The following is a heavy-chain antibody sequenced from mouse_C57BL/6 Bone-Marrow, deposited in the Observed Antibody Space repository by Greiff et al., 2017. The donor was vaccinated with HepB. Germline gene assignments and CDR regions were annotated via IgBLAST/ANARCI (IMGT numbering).Heavy chain of an antibody. CDR2: ISNLAYSI. Sequence: EVKVVESGGGLVQPGGSLKLSCAASGFTFSDYGMAWVRQAPRKGPEWVAFISNLAYSIYYADTVTGRFTISRENAKNTLYLGMSSLRSEDTAMYYCARWGYRNAMDYWGQGTSVTVSS. V-gene: IGHV5-15*01. J-gene: IGHJ4*01. CDR1: GFTFSDYG. CDR3: ARWGYRNAMDY.